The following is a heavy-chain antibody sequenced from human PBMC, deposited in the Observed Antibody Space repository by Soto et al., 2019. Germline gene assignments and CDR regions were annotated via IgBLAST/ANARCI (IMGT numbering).Heavy chain of an antibody. CDR2: INPGYPAGRGT. D-gene: IGHD1-26*01. Sequence: QVQLVQSGAEVKKPGASVKVSCKASGYTLTTFFMHWVRQAPGQGLVWMGVINPGYPAGRGTTYAEKFKGSVTMTTDTSTSTVYMELSRLRSDDTAVYYCAREAIVAGATTCMDVWGQGTTVTVSS. V-gene: IGHV1-46*01. J-gene: IGHJ6*02. CDR1: GYTLTTFF. CDR3: AREAIVAGATTCMDV.